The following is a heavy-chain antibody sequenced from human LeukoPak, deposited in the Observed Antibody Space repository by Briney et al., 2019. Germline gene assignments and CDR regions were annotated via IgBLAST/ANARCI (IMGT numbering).Heavy chain of an antibody. CDR1: GFTFSSYW. CDR2: IKQDGSEK. V-gene: IGHV3-7*05. J-gene: IGHJ4*02. Sequence: PGRSLRLSCAASGFTFSSYWMSWVRQAAGKGLEWVANIKQDGSEKYYVDSVKGRFTISRDNAKNSLYLQMNSLRAEDTAVYYCARGWVRRATYSGSYTYYFDYWGQGTLVTVSS. CDR3: ARGWVRRATYSGSYTYYFDY. D-gene: IGHD1-26*01.